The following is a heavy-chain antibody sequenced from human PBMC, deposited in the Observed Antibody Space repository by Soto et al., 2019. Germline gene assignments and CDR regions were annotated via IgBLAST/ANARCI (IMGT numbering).Heavy chain of an antibody. CDR1: GYTFTNYG. J-gene: IGHJ5*02. V-gene: IGHV1-18*03. D-gene: IGHD3-10*01. CDR2: INVYNGNS. Sequence: QVQLVQSEGEVKKPGASVKVSCKASGYTFTNYGISWVRQAPGQGLEWMGWINVYNGNSKYAQKVQGRVTMTTDTSTSTAYMELRSLRSDDMAVYYCARGVGSGSYYNQYNWFDPWGQGTLVTVSS. CDR3: ARGVGSGSYYNQYNWFDP.